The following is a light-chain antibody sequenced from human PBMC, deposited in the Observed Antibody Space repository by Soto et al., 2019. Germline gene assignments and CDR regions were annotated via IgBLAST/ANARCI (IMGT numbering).Light chain of an antibody. Sequence: DIQMTQSPSSLSASVGDRVTITCRASQDIANYLAWYQQKPGKVPKLLIYAAITLQSGVPSRFSGSGSGTEFTLTISSLQPEDVAPCYCQKYYNAPRTFGQGTTVEIK. V-gene: IGKV1-27*01. CDR2: AAI. CDR3: QKYYNAPRT. J-gene: IGKJ1*01. CDR1: QDIANY.